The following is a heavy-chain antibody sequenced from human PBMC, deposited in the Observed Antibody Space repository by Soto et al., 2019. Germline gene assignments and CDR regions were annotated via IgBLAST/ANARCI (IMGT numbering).Heavy chain of an antibody. CDR2: IYWDDDK. CDR1: GFSLTTSGVG. J-gene: IGHJ4*02. D-gene: IGHD3-3*01. Sequence: QITLKESGPTVVKPTENLTLTCTFSGFSLTTSGVGVGWVRQSPGKAPEWLALIYWDDDKRYSTSLKSRLTITKDTSKNHVVLTMASVDPADTASYYCAHRVLRTVFGLVTTTAIYFDFWGQGTPVVVSS. V-gene: IGHV2-5*02. CDR3: AHRVLRTVFGLVTTTAIYFDF.